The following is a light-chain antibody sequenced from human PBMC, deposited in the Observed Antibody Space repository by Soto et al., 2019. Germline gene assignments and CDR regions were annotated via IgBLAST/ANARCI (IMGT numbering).Light chain of an antibody. CDR2: EAS. J-gene: IGLJ1*01. CDR3: NSYTSKSTGV. Sequence: QSALTQPASVSGSPGQSITISCTGTSSDVGGYNYVSWYQQHPGKAPKLIIYEASNRPSGVSNRFSGSKSGNTASLTISGLQAEDEADYYCNSYTSKSTGVFGTGTKLTV. CDR1: SSDVGGYNY. V-gene: IGLV2-14*01.